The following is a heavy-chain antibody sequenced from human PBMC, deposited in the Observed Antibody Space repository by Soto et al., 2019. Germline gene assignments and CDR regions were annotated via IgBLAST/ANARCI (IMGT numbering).Heavy chain of an antibody. J-gene: IGHJ4*02. D-gene: IGHD3-16*02. CDR1: GFTFSSYA. Sequence: GGSLRLSCAASGFTFSSYAMSWVRQAPGKGLEWVSAISGSGGSTYYADSVKGRFTISRDNSKNTLYLQMNSLRAEDTAVYYCAKDIYDYIWGSYRFGPFDYWGQGTLVTVSS. V-gene: IGHV3-23*01. CDR3: AKDIYDYIWGSYRFGPFDY. CDR2: ISGSGGST.